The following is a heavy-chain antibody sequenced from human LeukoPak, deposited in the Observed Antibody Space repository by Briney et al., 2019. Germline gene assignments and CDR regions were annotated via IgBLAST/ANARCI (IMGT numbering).Heavy chain of an antibody. CDR2: IIPIFGTA. D-gene: IGHD1-14*01. CDR3: ARDSGTEPYMGKLDY. V-gene: IGHV1-69*05. CDR1: GGTFSSYA. Sequence: SVKVSCKASGGTFSSYAISWVRQAPGQGLEWMGGIIPIFGTANYAQKFQGRVTITTDESTSTAYMELISLRSEDTAVYYCARDSGTEPYMGKLDYWGQGTLVTVSS. J-gene: IGHJ4*02.